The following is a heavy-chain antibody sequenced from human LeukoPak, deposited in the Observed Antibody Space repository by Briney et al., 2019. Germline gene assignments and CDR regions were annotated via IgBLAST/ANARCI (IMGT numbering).Heavy chain of an antibody. V-gene: IGHV3-23*01. CDR2: ISHSGSSI. Sequence: GESLRLSCVASGFTFSNYLMNWVRQAPGKGLEWVSGISHSGSSIYYADSVKGRFTISRDNSKNTLYLQMDRLRVEDTAVYYCAMALDYWGQGTLVTVS. J-gene: IGHJ4*02. CDR3: AMALDY. CDR1: GFTFSNYL.